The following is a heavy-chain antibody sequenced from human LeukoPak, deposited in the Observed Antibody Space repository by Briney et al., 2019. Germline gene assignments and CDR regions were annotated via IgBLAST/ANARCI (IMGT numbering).Heavy chain of an antibody. V-gene: IGHV3-23*01. CDR3: AKVRAPSGWFNSDY. CDR2: SSASGDST. J-gene: IGHJ4*02. CDR1: GFTFSNYV. D-gene: IGHD6-19*01. Sequence: GGSLRLSCAASGFTFSNYVMNWVRQAPGEGLEWVSGSSASGDSTYYADSVKGRFTISRDNSKNTLYLQMNSLRVEDTAAYYCAKVRAPSGWFNSDYWGQGTLVTVSS.